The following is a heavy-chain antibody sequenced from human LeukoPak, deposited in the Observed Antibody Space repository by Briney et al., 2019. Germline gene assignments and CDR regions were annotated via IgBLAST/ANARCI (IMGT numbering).Heavy chain of an antibody. CDR3: ARVYNYDFWSGYWVHYYGMDA. Sequence: ASVKVSCKASGYTFTSYDINWVRQATGQGLEWMGWMNPNSGNTGYAQKSQGRVTMTRNTSISTAYMELSSLRSEDTAVYYCARVYNYDFWSGYWVHYYGMDAWGQGTTVTVSS. CDR2: MNPNSGNT. V-gene: IGHV1-8*01. D-gene: IGHD3-3*01. J-gene: IGHJ6*02. CDR1: GYTFTSYD.